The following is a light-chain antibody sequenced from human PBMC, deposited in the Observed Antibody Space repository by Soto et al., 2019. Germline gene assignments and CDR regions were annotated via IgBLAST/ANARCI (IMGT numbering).Light chain of an antibody. CDR1: SSDVGSYNY. CDR3: SSYTTSSTHVV. J-gene: IGLJ2*01. Sequence: QSVLTQPASVSGSPGQSITISCTGTSSDVGSYNYVSWYQQYPGKAPKLMIYDVSNRPSGVSYRFSGSKSGNTASLTISGRQAEDEADYSCSSYTTSSTHVVFGGGTKLTVL. CDR2: DVS. V-gene: IGLV2-14*01.